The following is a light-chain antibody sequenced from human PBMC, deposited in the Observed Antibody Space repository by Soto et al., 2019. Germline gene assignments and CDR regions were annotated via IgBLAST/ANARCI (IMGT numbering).Light chain of an antibody. J-gene: IGKJ1*01. CDR2: KAS. CDR1: QSISSW. V-gene: IGKV1-5*03. Sequence: DIQMTQSPSTLSASVGDRVTITCRASQSISSWLAWYQQKPGKAPKLLIYKASSLESGVPSRFSGCGSGTEFTLTISSLQPDDFPTYYCQQYNSYSWTFGQGTKVEIK. CDR3: QQYNSYSWT.